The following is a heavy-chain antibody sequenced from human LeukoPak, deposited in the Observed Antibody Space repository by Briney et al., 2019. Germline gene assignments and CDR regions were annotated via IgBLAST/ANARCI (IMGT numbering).Heavy chain of an antibody. CDR1: GFTFSSYS. D-gene: IGHD6-13*01. V-gene: IGHV3-30*03. CDR2: ISYDGSNK. CDR3: ARGTYSSKTY. J-gene: IGHJ4*02. Sequence: PGGSLRLSCAASGFTFSSYSMNWVRQAPGKGLEWVAVISYDGSNKYYADSVKGRFTISRDNSKNTIYLQMNSLRAEDTAVYYCARGTYSSKTYWGQGTLVTVSS.